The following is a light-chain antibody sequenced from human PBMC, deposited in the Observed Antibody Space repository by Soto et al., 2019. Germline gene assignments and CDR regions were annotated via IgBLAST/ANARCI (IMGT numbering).Light chain of an antibody. CDR2: LGS. V-gene: IGKV2-28*01. Sequence: DIVMTQSPLSLPVTPGEPASISCRSSQSLLHSNGYNYLDWYLQKPGQSPQLLFYLGSRRASGGPDRFNVHGLSKDFSLKINKVEAGDFWVYLLMQGLPTPPTFGQGTKLDIK. J-gene: IGKJ2*01. CDR3: MQGLPTPPT. CDR1: QSLLHSNGYNY.